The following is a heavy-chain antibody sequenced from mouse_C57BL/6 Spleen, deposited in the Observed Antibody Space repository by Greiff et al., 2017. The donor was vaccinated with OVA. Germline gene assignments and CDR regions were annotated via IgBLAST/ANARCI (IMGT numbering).Heavy chain of an antibody. J-gene: IGHJ4*01. Sequence: QVQLQQPGAELVRPGTSVKLSCKASGYTFTSYWMHWVKQRPGQGLEWIGVIDPSDSYTNYNQKFKGKATLTVDTSSSTAYMQRSSLTSEDSAVYYCASLLRHAMDYWGQGTSVTVSS. CDR2: IDPSDSYT. CDR1: GYTFTSYW. CDR3: ASLLRHAMDY. D-gene: IGHD1-2*01. V-gene: IGHV1-59*01.